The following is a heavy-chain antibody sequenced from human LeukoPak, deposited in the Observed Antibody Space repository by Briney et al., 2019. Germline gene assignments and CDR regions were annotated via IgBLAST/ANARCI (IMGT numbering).Heavy chain of an antibody. CDR3: ARGSAAGLDY. J-gene: IGHJ4*02. CDR1: GYTFTNNA. CDR2: INAGNGNT. V-gene: IGHV1-3*01. D-gene: IGHD6-13*01. Sequence: ASVKVSCKASGYTFTNNAIHWVRRAPGQRLEWMGWINAGNGNTKYSQKLQGRVTITRDTSASTVYMELSSLRYEDTAMYYCARGSAAGLDYWGQGILVTVSS.